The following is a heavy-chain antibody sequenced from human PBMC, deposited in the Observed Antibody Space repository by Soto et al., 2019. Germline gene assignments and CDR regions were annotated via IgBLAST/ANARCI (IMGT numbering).Heavy chain of an antibody. CDR3: ASVNYDYGMDV. J-gene: IGHJ6*02. Sequence: SETLSLTCTVSGGSISSGGYSWSWIRQPPGKGLEWIGYIYYSGSPYYNPSLKSRVTISVDTSRNQFSLKLSSVTAADTAVYYCASVNYDYGMDVWGQGTTVTVS. CDR1: GGSISSGGYS. CDR2: IYYSGSP. V-gene: IGHV4-30-4*01.